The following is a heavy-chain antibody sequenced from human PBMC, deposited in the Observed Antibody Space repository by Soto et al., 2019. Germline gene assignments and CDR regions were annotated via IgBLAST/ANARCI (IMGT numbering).Heavy chain of an antibody. CDR2: IYWDDEK. CDR1: GFSLSTSGVG. Sequence: QITLKECGPTLVKPTQTLTLTCTFSGFSLSTSGVGVGWIRQPPGKPLEWVALIYWDDEKRYSPSQKNRHTLTKETSKNQVDHTMSNMDPVDTATYYCAHRRVGDYPYFDYWGQGTLVTVSS. J-gene: IGHJ4*02. V-gene: IGHV2-5*02. CDR3: AHRRVGDYPYFDY. D-gene: IGHD4-17*01.